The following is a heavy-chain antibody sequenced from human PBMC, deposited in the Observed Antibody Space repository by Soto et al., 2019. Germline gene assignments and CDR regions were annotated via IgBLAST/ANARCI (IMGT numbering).Heavy chain of an antibody. CDR2: INHSGST. Sequence: PSETLSLTCTVYGGSLSGYYWSWIRQPPGKGLEWIGEINHSGSTNYNPSLKSRVTISVDTSKNQFSLKLSSVTAADTAVYYCARLGVVAATPRYYYYYGMDVWGQGTTVTVSS. J-gene: IGHJ6*02. D-gene: IGHD2-15*01. CDR3: ARLGVVAATPRYYYYYGMDV. CDR1: GGSLSGYY. V-gene: IGHV4-34*01.